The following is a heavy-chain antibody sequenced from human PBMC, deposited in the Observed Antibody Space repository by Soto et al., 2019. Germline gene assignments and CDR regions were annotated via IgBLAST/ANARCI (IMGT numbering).Heavy chain of an antibody. CDR3: AGDEGLRDCGGSRCNRYFQH. CDR2: IDPSDGSA. V-gene: IGHV1-46*03. Sequence: QVQLVQSGAEVKKPGASVKVSCKAPGYTITAYYIHWVRLAPGQGLEWMGMIDPSDGSASYAQELQGRVSMTGDTSSSTVYMELRGLRSDDTAVYYCAGDEGLRDCGGSRCNRYFQHWGQGTLVTVSS. J-gene: IGHJ1*01. D-gene: IGHD2-21*01. CDR1: GYTITAYY.